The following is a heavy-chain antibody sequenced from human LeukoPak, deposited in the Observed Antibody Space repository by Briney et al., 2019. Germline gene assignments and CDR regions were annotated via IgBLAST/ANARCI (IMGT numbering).Heavy chain of an antibody. Sequence: AGGSLRLSCAASGFTFNSYWMSWVRQAPGKGLEWVANIKQDGSEQYYVDSVKGRFTISRDNAKKSLYLQMNSLRAGDTAVYYCARGSQCSGGSCYTTYDNWGQGTLVTVSS. J-gene: IGHJ4*02. D-gene: IGHD2-15*01. CDR3: ARGSQCSGGSCYTTYDN. CDR1: GFTFNSYW. V-gene: IGHV3-7*01. CDR2: IKQDGSEQ.